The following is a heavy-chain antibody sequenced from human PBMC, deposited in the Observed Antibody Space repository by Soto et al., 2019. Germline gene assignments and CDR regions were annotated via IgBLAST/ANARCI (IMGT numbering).Heavy chain of an antibody. J-gene: IGHJ4*02. V-gene: IGHV3-21*01. D-gene: IGHD3-3*01. CDR3: AREQFTGHEGAFLV. Sequence: GGSLRLSCAASGFTFSSYSMNWVRQAPGKGLEWVSSISSSSSYIYYADSVKGRFTISRDNAKNSLYLQMNSLRAEDTAVYYCAREQFTGHEGAFLVWGQGTLVTVSS. CDR2: ISSSSSYI. CDR1: GFTFSSYS.